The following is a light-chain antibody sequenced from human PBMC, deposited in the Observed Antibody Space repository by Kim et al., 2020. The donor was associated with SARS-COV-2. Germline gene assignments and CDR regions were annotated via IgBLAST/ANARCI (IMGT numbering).Light chain of an antibody. Sequence: DIVLTQSPATLSLSPGERATLSCRASQSVGSYLAWYQQRPGQAPRLLIYDASNRATGIPARFSGSGSGTDFTLTINSLEPEDFAVYYCQQRYNWPPVTFGEGTKVDIK. V-gene: IGKV3-11*01. CDR2: DAS. CDR1: QSVGSY. CDR3: QQRYNWPPVT. J-gene: IGKJ4*01.